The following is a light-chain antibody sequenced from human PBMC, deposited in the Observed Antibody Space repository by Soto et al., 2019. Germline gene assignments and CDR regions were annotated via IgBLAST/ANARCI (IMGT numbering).Light chain of an antibody. CDR3: QQSFVSPT. J-gene: IGKJ1*01. Sequence: DIYMTQSPPSLSASVGDRVIITCRASQAISSYLNWYQQKPGXNPXXLIFAASSLQSGVSSRFRGSGSGTDFTLTITSLQPEDFATYYCQQSFVSPTFGQGTKVDIK. V-gene: IGKV1-39*01. CDR2: AAS. CDR1: QAISSY.